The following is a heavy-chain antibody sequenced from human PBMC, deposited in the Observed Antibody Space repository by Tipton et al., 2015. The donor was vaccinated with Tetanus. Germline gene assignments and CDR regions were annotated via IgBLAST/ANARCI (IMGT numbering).Heavy chain of an antibody. D-gene: IGHD5-24*01. Sequence: TLSLTCTVSGGSISTYYWSWIRQPPGKGLEWIGYIYYRGSTNYYPSLKSRVTMSVDTSKNQFSLNLSSVTAADTAVYYCARGDGSTLHYWGRGTLVTVSS. CDR1: GGSISTYY. CDR3: ARGDGSTLHY. V-gene: IGHV4-59*01. J-gene: IGHJ4*02. CDR2: IYYRGST.